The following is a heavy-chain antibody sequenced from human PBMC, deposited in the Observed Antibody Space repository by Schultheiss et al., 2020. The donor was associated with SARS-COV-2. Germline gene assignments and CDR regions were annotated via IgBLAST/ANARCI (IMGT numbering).Heavy chain of an antibody. D-gene: IGHD6-19*01. V-gene: IGHV4-38-2*01. CDR2: IYYTGNT. J-gene: IGHJ4*02. Sequence: SETLSLTCAVSGYSISSGYYWGWIRQPPGKGLEWIGSIYYTGNTYYNPPLRSRATLSVDTSKNQFSLKLSSVTAADTAVYYCARGVWGSGWYLGLTNWGQGTLVTVSS. CDR3: ARGVWGSGWYLGLTN. CDR1: GYSISSGYY.